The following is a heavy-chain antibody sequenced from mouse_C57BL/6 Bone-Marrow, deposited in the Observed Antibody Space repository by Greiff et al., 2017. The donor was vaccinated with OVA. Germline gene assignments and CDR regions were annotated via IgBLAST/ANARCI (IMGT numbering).Heavy chain of an antibody. Sequence: QVQLKQPGAELVRPGTSVKLSCKASGYTFTSYWMHWVKQRPGQGLEWIGVIDPSDSYTNYNQKFKGKATLTVDTSSSTAYMQLSSLTSEDSAVYYCARRRGDYYYMFAYWGQGTLVTVSA. J-gene: IGHJ3*01. D-gene: IGHD1-1*01. CDR1: GYTFTSYW. V-gene: IGHV1-59*01. CDR2: IDPSDSYT. CDR3: ARRRGDYYYMFAY.